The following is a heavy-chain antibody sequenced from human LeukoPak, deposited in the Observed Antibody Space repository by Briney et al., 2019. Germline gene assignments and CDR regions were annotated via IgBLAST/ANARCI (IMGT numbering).Heavy chain of an antibody. CDR1: GLTLGNYW. CDR3: ARDGGAFDI. D-gene: IGHD3-16*01. Sequence: GGSLRLSCAASGLTLGNYWMSWVRQAPGKGLEWVANINLDGGDKSYVGSVKGRFTISRDNAKNSLYLQMNSLGAEDTAVYYCARDGGAFDIWGQGTMVTDSS. CDR2: INLDGGDK. J-gene: IGHJ3*02. V-gene: IGHV3-7*01.